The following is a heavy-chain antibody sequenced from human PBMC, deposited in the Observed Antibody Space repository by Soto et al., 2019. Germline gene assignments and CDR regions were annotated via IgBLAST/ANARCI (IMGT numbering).Heavy chain of an antibody. Sequence: PSETLSLTCTVSGGSVSSNTYYWGWIRQPPGKGLEWIASIYYSGNTYYNPSFNSRVTISVDTSKNQFSLELTSVTAADTAVYYCARHPLRHQLVRGYYFDYWGQGTLVTVSS. D-gene: IGHD6-6*01. CDR1: GGSVSSNTYY. CDR2: IYYSGNT. CDR3: ARHPLRHQLVRGYYFDY. V-gene: IGHV4-39*01. J-gene: IGHJ4*02.